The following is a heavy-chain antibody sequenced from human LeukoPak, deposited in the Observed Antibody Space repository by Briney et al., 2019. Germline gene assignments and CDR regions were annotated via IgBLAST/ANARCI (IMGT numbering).Heavy chain of an antibody. V-gene: IGHV1-69*05. CDR2: IIPIFGTA. CDR3: ARGYYDSSGYYYYAFDI. Sequence: SXXVSCKASGGTFSSYAISWVRQAPGQGLEWMGGIIPIFGTANYAQKFQGRVTITTDESTSTAYMELSSLRSEDTAVYYCARGYYDSSGYYYYAFDIWGQGTMVTVSS. CDR1: GGTFSSYA. D-gene: IGHD3-22*01. J-gene: IGHJ3*02.